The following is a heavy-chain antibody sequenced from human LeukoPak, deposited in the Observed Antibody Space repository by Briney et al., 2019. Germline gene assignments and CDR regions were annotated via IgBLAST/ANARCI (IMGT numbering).Heavy chain of an antibody. Sequence: PSETLSLTCTVSGGSISNYYWSWIRQPAGKGLEWIGRISAGGNTNYNPSLKSRVTMSVDTSMNLFALKLSSVTTADTAVYYCARQGVATAIDYWGQGTLVTVSS. D-gene: IGHD2-21*02. J-gene: IGHJ4*02. V-gene: IGHV4-4*07. CDR3: ARQGVATAIDY. CDR1: GGSISNYY. CDR2: ISAGGNT.